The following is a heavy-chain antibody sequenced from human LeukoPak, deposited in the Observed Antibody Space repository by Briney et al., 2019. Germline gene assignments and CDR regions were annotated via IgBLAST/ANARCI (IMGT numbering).Heavy chain of an antibody. CDR3: ARLVSRSSTICPPPNFDY. V-gene: IGHV5-51*01. J-gene: IGHJ4*02. D-gene: IGHD2-2*01. CDR2: IYHGDCDT. Sequence: GESLKIPCKVSGYSFTSYWIGWVRQMPGKGLEWMGIIYHGDCDTRYSPSFQGQVTISADKSSSTGYLQWSSLKASDTAMYYCARLVSRSSTICPPPNFDYWGQGTLVTVFS. CDR1: GYSFTSYW.